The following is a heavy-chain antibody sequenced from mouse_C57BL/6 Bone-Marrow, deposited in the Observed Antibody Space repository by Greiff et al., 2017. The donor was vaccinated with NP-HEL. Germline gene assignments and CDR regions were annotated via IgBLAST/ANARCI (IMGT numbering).Heavy chain of an antibody. J-gene: IGHJ3*01. Sequence: DVKLVESGGDLVKPGGSLKLSCAASGFTFSSYGMSWVRQTPDKRLEWVATISSGGSYTYYPDSVKGRFTISSDNAKNPLYLQMSSLKSEDAAMYYCARHLLGFAYWGQGTLVTVSA. CDR3: ARHLLGFAY. CDR1: GFTFSSYG. D-gene: IGHD1-1*01. V-gene: IGHV5-6*02. CDR2: ISSGGSYT.